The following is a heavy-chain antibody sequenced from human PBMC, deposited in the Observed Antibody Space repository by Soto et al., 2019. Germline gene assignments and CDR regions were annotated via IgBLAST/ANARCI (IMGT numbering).Heavy chain of an antibody. CDR3: ARRRGDWVFDY. V-gene: IGHV4-4*02. J-gene: IGHJ4*02. CDR2: IYHTGSS. Sequence: QVQLQESGPGLVKPSGTLSLTCAVSGDSISGSYWWSWVRQSPGKGLEWIGDIYHTGSSNDNPSLKSRVTLSTDKSKNQISLKVTSMTAADTAVYYCARRRGDWVFDYWGQGTLVTVSS. CDR1: GDSISGSYW. D-gene: IGHD3-9*01.